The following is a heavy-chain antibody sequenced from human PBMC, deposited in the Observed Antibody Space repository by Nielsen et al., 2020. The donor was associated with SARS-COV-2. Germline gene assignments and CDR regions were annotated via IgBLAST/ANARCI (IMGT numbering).Heavy chain of an antibody. D-gene: IGHD6-6*01. J-gene: IGHJ3*02. CDR3: ARVGSSSLRGAFDI. Sequence: GESLKISCAASGFTFSSYGMHWVRQAPGMGLEWVAVIWYDGSNKYYADSVKGRFTISRDNSKNTLYLQMNSLRAEDTAVYYCARVGSSSLRGAFDIWGQGTMVTVSS. V-gene: IGHV3-33*08. CDR1: GFTFSSYG. CDR2: IWYDGSNK.